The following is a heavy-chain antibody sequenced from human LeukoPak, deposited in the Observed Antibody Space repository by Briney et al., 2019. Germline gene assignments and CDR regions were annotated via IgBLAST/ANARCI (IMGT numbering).Heavy chain of an antibody. Sequence: PSETLALTCAVYGGPFSGSYWRWIRQPPGKGLQWIGDINENGNSNYIPSLKSRVTISVDTSKNQFSLKVTSVTAADTAVYYCARGGLYSNYFDSWGQGTLVAVS. CDR1: GGPFSGSY. V-gene: IGHV4-34*01. D-gene: IGHD4-11*01. CDR3: ARGGLYSNYFDS. J-gene: IGHJ4*02. CDR2: INENGNS.